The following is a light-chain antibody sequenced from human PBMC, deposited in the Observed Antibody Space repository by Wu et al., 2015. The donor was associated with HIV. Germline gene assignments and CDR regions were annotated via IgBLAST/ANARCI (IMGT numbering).Light chain of an antibody. CDR3: QQRTNWPRSP. CDR2: DAS. V-gene: IGKV3-11*01. J-gene: IGKJ5*01. Sequence: EIVLTQSPATLSLSPGERATLSCRASQNIGSYLAWYQQKPGQAPRLLIYDASNRATDIPARFSGSGSETDFTLTISSLEPEDFAVYYCQQRTNWPRSPFGQGTRLEI. CDR1: QNIGSY.